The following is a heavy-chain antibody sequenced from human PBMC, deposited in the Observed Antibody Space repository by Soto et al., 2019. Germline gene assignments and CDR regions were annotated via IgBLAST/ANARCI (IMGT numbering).Heavy chain of an antibody. CDR1: GFTFSDYY. CDR2: ITGSSDYT. CDR3: AREYYYGMDV. V-gene: IGHV3-11*05. Sequence: QVQLVESGGGLVRPGGSLRLSCAASGFTFSDYYMTWIRQAPGKGLEWVSYITGSSDYTNYADSVKGRFTISRDNVKNSLYLQMNSLRAEDTAVYYYAREYYYGMDVWGQGTTVTVSS. J-gene: IGHJ6*02.